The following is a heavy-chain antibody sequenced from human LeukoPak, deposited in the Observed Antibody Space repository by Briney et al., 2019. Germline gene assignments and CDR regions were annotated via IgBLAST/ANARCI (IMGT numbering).Heavy chain of an antibody. CDR3: ARDFLPPHYTATIRPDWYFDL. J-gene: IGHJ2*01. CDR2: IYYSGTT. CDR1: GGSINSYY. D-gene: IGHD5-12*01. Sequence: SETLSLTCTVSGGSINSYYWSWIRQPPGEGLEWIGSIYYSGTTSYNPSLESRVIISVDTSKNQFSLKLSSVTAADTAVYYCARDFLPPHYTATIRPDWYFDLWGRGTLVTVSS. V-gene: IGHV4-59*01.